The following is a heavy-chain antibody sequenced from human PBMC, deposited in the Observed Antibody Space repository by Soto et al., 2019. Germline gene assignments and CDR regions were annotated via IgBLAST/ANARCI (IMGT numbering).Heavy chain of an antibody. J-gene: IGHJ6*02. CDR2: MDPNSGST. D-gene: IGHD3-3*01. CDR3: ARERKFDFWRKGLDV. V-gene: IGHV1-8*01. CDR1: GYTFTTYD. Sequence: ASVKVSCKASGYTFTTYDINWVRQAPGQGLEWLGWMDPNSGSTGYAQNFKGRITMTRNISRNTAHMELSSLQSEDTAVYYCARERKFDFWRKGLDVWGQGTTVTVS.